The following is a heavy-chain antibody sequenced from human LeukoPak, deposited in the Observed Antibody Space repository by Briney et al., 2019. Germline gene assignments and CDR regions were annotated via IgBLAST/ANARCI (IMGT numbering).Heavy chain of an antibody. CDR1: RFTFSSYA. CDR2: ISYDGSNK. J-gene: IGHJ4*02. D-gene: IGHD3-22*01. CDR3: ARDGGYYYDSSGYCDY. V-gene: IGHV3-30-3*01. Sequence: PGGSLRLSCAASRFTFSSYAMHWVRQAPGKGLEWVAVISYDGSNKYYADSVKGRFTISRDNAKNSLYLQMNSLRDEDTAVYYCARDGGYYYDSSGYCDYWGQGTLVTVSS.